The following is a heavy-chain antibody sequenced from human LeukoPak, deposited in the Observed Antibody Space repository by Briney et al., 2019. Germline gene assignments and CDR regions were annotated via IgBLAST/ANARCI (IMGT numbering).Heavy chain of an antibody. CDR2: ISVSGGST. Sequence: GGSLRLSCVASGLTFSSYAMSWVRQAPGKGLEWVSNISVSGGSTYYADSVKGRFTISRDNSKNTLYLQMSSLRAEDTAVYYCAPYCSGGSCYRYWGQGTLVTVSS. V-gene: IGHV3-23*01. CDR1: GLTFSSYA. J-gene: IGHJ4*02. CDR3: APYCSGGSCYRY. D-gene: IGHD2-15*01.